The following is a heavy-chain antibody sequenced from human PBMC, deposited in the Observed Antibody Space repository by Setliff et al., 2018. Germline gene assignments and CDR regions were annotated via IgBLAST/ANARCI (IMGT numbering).Heavy chain of an antibody. CDR1: GGSISSGDYY. J-gene: IGHJ4*02. V-gene: IGHV4-30-4*08. CDR2: IYYSGNT. Sequence: SETLSLTCTVSGGSISSGDYYWTWIRQPPGKGLEWTGFIYYSGNTFYNPSLKSRLTISVDTSKNLFSLKLSSVTAADTAVYCCARQLYYYGTPGYFDYWGQGTLVTVSS. CDR3: ARQLYYYGTPGYFDY. D-gene: IGHD3-10*01.